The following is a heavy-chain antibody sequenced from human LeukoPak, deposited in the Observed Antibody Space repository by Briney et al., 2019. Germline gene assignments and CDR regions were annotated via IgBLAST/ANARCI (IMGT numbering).Heavy chain of an antibody. D-gene: IGHD3-10*01. CDR2: IYYSGST. CDR3: AGHAGPWFGELLHLYYDNYGMDV. V-gene: IGHV4-39*01. CDR1: GGSISSSSYY. Sequence: SETLSLTCTVYGGSISSSSYYWGWIRQPPGKGLEWIGRIYYSGSTYYNPSLKSRVTISVDTSKTQFSLKLSSVTAADTAVYYCAGHAGPWFGELLHLYYDNYGMDVWGQGTTVTVSS. J-gene: IGHJ6*02.